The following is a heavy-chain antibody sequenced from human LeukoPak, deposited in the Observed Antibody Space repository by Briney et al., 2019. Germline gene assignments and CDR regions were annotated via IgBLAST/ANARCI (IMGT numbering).Heavy chain of an antibody. CDR2: ISWNSGSI. J-gene: IGHJ4*02. CDR3: AKASLEYSSSSSLDY. Sequence: GGPLRLSCAASGFTFDDYAMHWVRQAPGKGLEWVSGISWNSGSIGYADSVKGRFTISRDNAKNSLYLQMNSLRAEDTALYYCAKASLEYSSSSSLDYWGQGTLVTVSS. D-gene: IGHD6-6*01. V-gene: IGHV3-9*01. CDR1: GFTFDDYA.